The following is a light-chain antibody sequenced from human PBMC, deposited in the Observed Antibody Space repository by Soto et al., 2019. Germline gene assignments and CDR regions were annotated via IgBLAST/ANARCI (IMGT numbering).Light chain of an antibody. J-gene: IGLJ1*01. Sequence: QSVLTQPASVSGSPGQSITISCTGTSSDVGVYDYVSWYQLHPGKAPKLIVFEVSNRPSGVSYRFSGSKSGNTASLTISGLQAEDEADYFCSSYSISTAYLFGTGTKVTVL. CDR3: SSYSISTAYL. CDR1: SSDVGVYDY. CDR2: EVS. V-gene: IGLV2-14*01.